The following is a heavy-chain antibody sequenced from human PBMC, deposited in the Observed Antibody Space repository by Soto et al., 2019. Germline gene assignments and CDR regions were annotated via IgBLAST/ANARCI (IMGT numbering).Heavy chain of an antibody. CDR2: IKQDGSDK. CDR3: AREQEGVVVTATFDY. Sequence: EVQLVESGGGLVQPGGSLRLSCAASGFTFSSYWMSWVRQAPGKGLEWVANIKQDGSDKYYVDSVKGRFTISRDNANNSLDLQMNSLTAEDTAVYYCAREQEGVVVTATFDYWGQGTLVTVSS. V-gene: IGHV3-7*01. CDR1: GFTFSSYW. D-gene: IGHD2-21*02. J-gene: IGHJ4*02.